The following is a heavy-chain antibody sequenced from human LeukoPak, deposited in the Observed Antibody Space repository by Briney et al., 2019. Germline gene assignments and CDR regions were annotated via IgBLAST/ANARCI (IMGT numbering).Heavy chain of an antibody. CDR2: IIPILGIA. Sequence: SVKVSCKASGGTFSSYAISWVQQAPGQGLEWMGRIIPILGIANYAQKFQGRVTITADKSTSTAYMGLSSLRSEDTAVYYCARDPSYSYGIFDYWGQGTLVTVSS. CDR3: ARDPSYSYGIFDY. D-gene: IGHD5-18*01. J-gene: IGHJ4*02. CDR1: GGTFSSYA. V-gene: IGHV1-69*04.